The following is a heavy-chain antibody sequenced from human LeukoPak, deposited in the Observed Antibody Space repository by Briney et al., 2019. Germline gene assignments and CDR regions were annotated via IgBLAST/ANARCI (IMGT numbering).Heavy chain of an antibody. J-gene: IGHJ5*01. CDR2: IKQDGSEK. D-gene: IGHD6-13*01. Sequence: GGSLRLSCAASGFTFSSYWMSWVRQAPGKRLEWVANIKQDGSEKYYVDSVKGRFTISRDNAKNSLYLQMNSLRAEDTAVYYCAKDRWRGFYSRGWFDYWGREPWSPSP. CDR1: GFTFSSYW. V-gene: IGHV3-7*03. CDR3: AKDRWRGFYSRGWFDY.